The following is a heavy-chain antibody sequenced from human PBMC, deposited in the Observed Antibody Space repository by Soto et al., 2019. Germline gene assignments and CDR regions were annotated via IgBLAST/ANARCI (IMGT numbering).Heavy chain of an antibody. CDR3: ARDEHNYRPDY. J-gene: IGHJ4*02. CDR1: GFTFSSYA. D-gene: IGHD1-20*01. CDR2: ISYDGSNK. Sequence: QVQLVESGGGVVQPGRSLRLSCAASGFTFSSYAMHWVRQAPGKGLEWVAVISYDGSNKYYADSVKGRFTISRDNSKNTLYLQMNSLRAEDTAVYYCARDEHNYRPDYWGQGTLVTVSS. V-gene: IGHV3-30-3*01.